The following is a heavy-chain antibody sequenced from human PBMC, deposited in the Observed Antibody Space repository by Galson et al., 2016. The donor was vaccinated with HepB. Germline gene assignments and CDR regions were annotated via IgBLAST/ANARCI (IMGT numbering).Heavy chain of an antibody. CDR3: AKDFTMIVVPYYYYGMDV. CDR2: ISYDGSIK. D-gene: IGHD3-22*01. CDR1: GFTFLSYG. Sequence: SLRLSCAASGFTFLSYGMHWVCQAPGKGLEWVAVISYDGSIKYYVDSVKGRFTISRDNSKNTLYLQMNSLRAEDTAVYYCAKDFTMIVVPYYYYGMDVWGQGTTVTVSS. J-gene: IGHJ6*02. V-gene: IGHV3-30*18.